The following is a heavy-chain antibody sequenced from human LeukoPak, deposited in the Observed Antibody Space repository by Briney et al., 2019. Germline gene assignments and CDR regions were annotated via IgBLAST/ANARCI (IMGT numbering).Heavy chain of an antibody. CDR2: INWNGGST. Sequence: GGSLRLSCAASGFTFSSYSMNWVRQAPGEGLEWVSGINWNGGSTGYADSVKGRFTISRDNAKNSLYLQMNSLRAEDTALYHCAREGLMVRGTFDYWGQGTLVTVSS. CDR3: AREGLMVRGTFDY. J-gene: IGHJ4*02. CDR1: GFTFSSYS. V-gene: IGHV3-20*01. D-gene: IGHD3-10*01.